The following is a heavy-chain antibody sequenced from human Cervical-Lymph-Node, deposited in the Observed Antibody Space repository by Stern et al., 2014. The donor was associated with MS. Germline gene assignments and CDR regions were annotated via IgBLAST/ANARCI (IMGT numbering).Heavy chain of an antibody. CDR3: ARDMYYVLSGNFSGFFS. V-gene: IGHV1-46*01. CDR1: RNTFTNYY. Sequence: VHLVESGAEVKKPGASVKVSCKASRNTFTNYYMHWVRQAPGQGLEWMGIINPSGGSTTYAQKFQDRVTMTRDTSTSTVYMELRGLRYENTGVYICARDMYYVLSGNFSGFFSWGQGTLVT. J-gene: IGHJ4*02. D-gene: IGHD3-22*01. CDR2: INPSGGST.